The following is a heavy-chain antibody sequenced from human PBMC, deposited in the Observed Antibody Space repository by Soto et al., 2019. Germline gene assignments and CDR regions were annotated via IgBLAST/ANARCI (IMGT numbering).Heavy chain of an antibody. Sequence: GGSLRLSCAASGFAFSRYGMHWVRQAPDKGLEWVAVIWYDGTDNYYAESVKGRFTISRDSSKNTLYLQVDSLRLDDTAVYYCAKDRSSSLDALDVWGQGTTVTVSS. CDR1: GFAFSRYG. CDR2: IWYDGTDN. CDR3: AKDRSSSLDALDV. J-gene: IGHJ6*02. V-gene: IGHV3-33*06. D-gene: IGHD6-13*01.